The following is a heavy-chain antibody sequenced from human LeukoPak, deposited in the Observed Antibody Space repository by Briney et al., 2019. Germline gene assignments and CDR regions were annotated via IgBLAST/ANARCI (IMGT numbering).Heavy chain of an antibody. V-gene: IGHV1-2*02. CDR3: ARDRRSNDLDP. J-gene: IGHJ5*02. CDR2: ISPNSGGT. Sequence: ASVKVSCKASGYTFTGYYMHWVRQAPGQGPEWMGWISPNSGGTKYARKFQGRVTMTRDTSISTAYMELSRLRSDDTAMYYCARDRRSNDLDPWGQGTLVTVSS. D-gene: IGHD1-1*01. CDR1: GYTFTGYY.